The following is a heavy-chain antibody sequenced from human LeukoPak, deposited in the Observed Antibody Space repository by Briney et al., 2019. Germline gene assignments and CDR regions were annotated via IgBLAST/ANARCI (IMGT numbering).Heavy chain of an antibody. CDR2: IYYSGST. CDR1: GGSISGYY. CDR3: ARSLGVYDSSGYCDY. D-gene: IGHD3-22*01. Sequence: PSETLSLTCTVSGGSISGYYWSWIRQPPGKGLEWIGYIYYSGSTYYNPSLKSRVTISVDTSKNQFSLKLSSVTAADTAVYYCARSLGVYDSSGYCDYWGQGTLVTVSS. V-gene: IGHV4-30-4*01. J-gene: IGHJ4*02.